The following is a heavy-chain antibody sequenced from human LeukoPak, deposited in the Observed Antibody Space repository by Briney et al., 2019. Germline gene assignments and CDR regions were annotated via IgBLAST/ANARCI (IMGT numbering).Heavy chain of an antibody. Sequence: SETLSLTCSVSGRSISSYYRSWIRQPAGKGLEWIGCIHSSGSNNYNPSPNSGATMSVNTSKNQSSLKLSTVTAADTPVYYCGTRDYKGSGYDSEFDYWGQGTLVTVSS. J-gene: IGHJ4*01. CDR2: IHSSGSN. CDR1: GRSISSYY. D-gene: IGHD5-12*01. CDR3: GTRDYKGSGYDSEFDY. V-gene: IGHV4-4*07.